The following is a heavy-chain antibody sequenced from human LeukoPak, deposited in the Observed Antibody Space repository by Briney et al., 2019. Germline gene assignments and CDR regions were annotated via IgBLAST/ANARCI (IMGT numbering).Heavy chain of an antibody. Sequence: GESLKISCKVSGYTFTSYWIGWVRQMPGKGLEWMGIIYPGDSDTRYSPSFQGQVTISADKSITTAYLQRSSLKASDTAMYYCARRIAVAGTDYWGQGTLVTVSS. CDR3: ARRIAVAGTDY. V-gene: IGHV5-51*01. D-gene: IGHD6-19*01. CDR2: IYPGDSDT. J-gene: IGHJ4*02. CDR1: GYTFTSYW.